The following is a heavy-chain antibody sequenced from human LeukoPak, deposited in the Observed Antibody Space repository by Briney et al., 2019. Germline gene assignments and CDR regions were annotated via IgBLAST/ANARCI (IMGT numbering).Heavy chain of an antibody. J-gene: IGHJ5*02. CDR1: GGTFSSYA. CDR3: ARDLYYYDSSGYYWFDP. Sequence: GASVMVSCKASGGTFSSYAISWVRQAPGQGLEWMGRIIPILGIANYAQKFQGRVTITADKSTSTAYMELSSLRSEDTAVYYCARDLYYYDSSGYYWFDPWGQGTLVTVSS. CDR2: IIPILGIA. V-gene: IGHV1-69*04. D-gene: IGHD3-22*01.